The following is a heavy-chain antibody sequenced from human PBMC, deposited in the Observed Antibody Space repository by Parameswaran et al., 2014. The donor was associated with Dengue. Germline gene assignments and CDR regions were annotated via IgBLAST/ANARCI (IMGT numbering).Heavy chain of an antibody. CDR3: ARNYRPYYMDV. D-gene: IGHD3-16*02. V-gene: IGHV4-39*01. CDR2: IFYSGTI. Sequence: PGKGLEWIGSIFYSGTIYYDPSLKSRVTISVDTSKNQFSLKLSSVTAADTAVYYCARNYRPYYMDVWGKGTTVTVSS. J-gene: IGHJ6*03.